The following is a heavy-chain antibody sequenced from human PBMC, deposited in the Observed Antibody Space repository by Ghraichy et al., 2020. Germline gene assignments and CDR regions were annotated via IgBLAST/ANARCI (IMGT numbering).Heavy chain of an antibody. CDR1: GGSVSSGSYY. CDR2: IYYSGST. J-gene: IGHJ6*03. D-gene: IGHD2-21*01. Sequence: GSLSLTCTVSGGSVSSGSYYWSWIRQPPGKGLEWIGYIYYSGSTNYNPSLKSRVTISVDTSKNQFSLKLSSVTAADTAVYYCARDLGKYCGGDCYSNYYYYMDVWGKGTTVTVSS. V-gene: IGHV4-61*01. CDR3: ARDLGKYCGGDCYSNYYYYMDV.